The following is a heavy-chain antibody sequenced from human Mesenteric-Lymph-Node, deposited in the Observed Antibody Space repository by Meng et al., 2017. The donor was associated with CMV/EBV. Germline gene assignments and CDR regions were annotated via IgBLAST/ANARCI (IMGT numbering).Heavy chain of an antibody. V-gene: IGHV4-39*07. J-gene: IGHJ4*02. D-gene: IGHD2-15*01. CDR2: INHSGST. CDR3: ARESLGSGTH. Sequence: ETLSLTCTVSGGSISSGGYYWSWIRQPPGKGLEWIGEINHSGSTNYNPSLKSRVTISVDTSKNQFSLKLSSVTAADTAVYYCARESLGSGTHWGQGTLVTVSS. CDR1: GGSISSGGYY.